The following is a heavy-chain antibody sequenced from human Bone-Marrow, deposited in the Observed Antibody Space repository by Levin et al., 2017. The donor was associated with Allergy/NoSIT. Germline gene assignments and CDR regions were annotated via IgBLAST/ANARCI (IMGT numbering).Heavy chain of an antibody. Sequence: GESLKISCAASGFTFSSYAMHWVRQAPGKGLEWVAVISYDGSNKYYADSVKGRFTISRDNSKNTLYLQMNSLRAEDTAVYYCARVGYGIDAFDIWGQGTMVTVSS. V-gene: IGHV3-30-3*01. CDR3: ARVGYGIDAFDI. CDR2: ISYDGSNK. J-gene: IGHJ3*02. D-gene: IGHD1-1*01. CDR1: GFTFSSYA.